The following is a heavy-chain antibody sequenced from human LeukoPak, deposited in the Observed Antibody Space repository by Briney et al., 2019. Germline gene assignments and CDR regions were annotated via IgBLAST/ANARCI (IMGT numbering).Heavy chain of an antibody. D-gene: IGHD3-3*01. CDR1: GFSFSSYW. V-gene: IGHV3-7*01. J-gene: IGHJ4*02. Sequence: PGGSLRLSCAASGFSFSSYWMSWVRQAPWKGLEWVANINPDGSNMLYVDSVKGRFTISRDNAKNSLYLQMNNLRAEDTAVYFCVSGFLQWLYWGQGTLVTVSS. CDR3: VSGFLQWLY. CDR2: INPDGSNM.